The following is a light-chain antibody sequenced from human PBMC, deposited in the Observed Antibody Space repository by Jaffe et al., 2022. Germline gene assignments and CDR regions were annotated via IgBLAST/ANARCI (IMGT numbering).Light chain of an antibody. CDR3: ATWDDSLSGVV. CDR1: SSNIGNNH. Sequence: QSVLTQPPSASGTPGQRVTISCSGSSSNIGNNHVYWYQQLPETAPKLLIYRNNQRPSGVPDRFSGSKSGTSASLAISGLRSEDEADYYCATWDDSLSGVVFGGGTKLTVL. CDR2: RNN. J-gene: IGLJ2*01. V-gene: IGLV1-47*01.